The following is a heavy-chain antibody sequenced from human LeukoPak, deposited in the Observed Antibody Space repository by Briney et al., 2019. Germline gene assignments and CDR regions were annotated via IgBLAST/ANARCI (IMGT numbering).Heavy chain of an antibody. Sequence: PGRSLRLSCVASGFMFGDFGAHWVRQAPGRGPEWLAIIWFDGSNKYYSDSVEGRFTISRDNPKNSLYLQMTSLRAEDAAVYYCVREGHDNGWSFDYWGQGALVIVSS. CDR3: VREGHDNGWSFDY. CDR1: GFMFGDFG. V-gene: IGHV3-33*01. D-gene: IGHD6-19*01. CDR2: IWFDGSNK. J-gene: IGHJ4*02.